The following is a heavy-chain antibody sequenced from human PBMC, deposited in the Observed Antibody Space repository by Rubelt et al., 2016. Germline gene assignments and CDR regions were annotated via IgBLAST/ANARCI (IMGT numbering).Heavy chain of an antibody. CDR1: GGSISSYY. CDR3: ARGWRLLHRYYGMDV. D-gene: IGHD2-15*01. Sequence: QVQLQESGPGLVKPSETLSLTCTVSGGSISSYYWSWIRQPPGKGLEWIAYIYNSGSTNYNPSLKSRVTISVDTSKIQFSLRLSSVTAADTAVYYCARGWRLLHRYYGMDVWGQGTTVTVSS. CDR2: IYNSGST. V-gene: IGHV4-59*12. J-gene: IGHJ6*02.